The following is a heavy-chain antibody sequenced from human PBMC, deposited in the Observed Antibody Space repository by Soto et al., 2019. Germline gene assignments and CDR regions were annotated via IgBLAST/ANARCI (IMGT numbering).Heavy chain of an antibody. J-gene: IGHJ4*02. CDR2: IYYSGST. CDR1: VGSISSYY. Sequence: SETLSLTCTVSVGSISSYYWSWIRQPPGKGLEWIGYIYYSGSTNYNPSLKSRVTISVDTSKNQFSLKLSSVTAADTAVYYCARVLTGIFGVVTTYYFDYWGQGTLVTVSS. D-gene: IGHD3-3*01. V-gene: IGHV4-59*01. CDR3: ARVLTGIFGVVTTYYFDY.